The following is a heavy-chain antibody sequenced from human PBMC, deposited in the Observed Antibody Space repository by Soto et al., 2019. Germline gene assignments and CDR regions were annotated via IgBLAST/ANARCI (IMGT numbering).Heavy chain of an antibody. V-gene: IGHV3-23*01. D-gene: IGHD5-18*01. CDR2: ISGSGGST. J-gene: IGHJ4*01. Sequence: GGSLRLSCAASGFTFSSYAVSWVRQAPGKGLEWVSGISGSGGSTYYADSVKGRFTISRDNSKNRLYLQMNSLRAEDTAVYYCAKHAAYSYDYLDSWRHGTLGTAPQ. CDR3: AKHAAYSYDYLDS. CDR1: GFTFSSYA.